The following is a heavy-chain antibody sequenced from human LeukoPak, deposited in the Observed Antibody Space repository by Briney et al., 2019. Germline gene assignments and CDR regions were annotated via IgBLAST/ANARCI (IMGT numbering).Heavy chain of an antibody. J-gene: IGHJ5*02. D-gene: IGHD3-22*01. CDR2: IYHSGST. CDR3: ARGISYRDRSDYFYNWFEP. CDR1: GYSISSGYY. Sequence: SETLSLTCAVSGYSISSGYYWGWIRQPPGKGLEWIGSIYHSGSTHYNPSLKSRVTISVDTSKNQFSLRLNSVTAADTAVYYCARGISYRDRSDYFYNWFEPWGQGTPVTVSS. V-gene: IGHV4-38-2*01.